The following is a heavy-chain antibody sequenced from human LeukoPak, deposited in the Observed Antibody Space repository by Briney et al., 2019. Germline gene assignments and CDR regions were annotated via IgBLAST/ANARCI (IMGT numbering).Heavy chain of an antibody. CDR3: ARPYYGSGSYYNWFDP. CDR1: GFTVSRNY. CDR2: INHSGST. D-gene: IGHD3-10*01. V-gene: IGHV4-34*01. Sequence: PGGSLRLSCAASGFTVSRNYMSWVRQPPGKGVEWIGEINHSGSTNYNPSLKSRVTISVDTSKNQFSLKLSSVTAADTAVYYCARPYYGSGSYYNWFDPWGQGTLVTVSS. J-gene: IGHJ5*02.